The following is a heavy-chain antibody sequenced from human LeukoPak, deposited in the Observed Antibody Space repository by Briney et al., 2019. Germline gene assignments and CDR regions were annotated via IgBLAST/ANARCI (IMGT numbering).Heavy chain of an antibody. CDR2: IYYSGST. CDR3: AIDVMGIVATIVPV. CDR1: GGSISSSYYY. V-gene: IGHV4-39*01. J-gene: IGHJ4*02. Sequence: SSETLSLTCTVSGGSISSSYYYWGWIRQPPGKGLEWIGSIYYSGSTYYNPSLKSRVTISVDTSKNQFSLKLSSVTAADTAVYYCAIDVMGIVATIVPVWGQGTLVTVSS. D-gene: IGHD5-12*01.